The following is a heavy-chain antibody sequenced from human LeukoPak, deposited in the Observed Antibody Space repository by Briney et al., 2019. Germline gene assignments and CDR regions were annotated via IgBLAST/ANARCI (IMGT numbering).Heavy chain of an antibody. CDR3: ARSNRGNSLGCYYYYMDV. D-gene: IGHD4-23*01. CDR2: IHYSGTA. Sequence: PSETLSLTCILSDGSISSHYWSWIRQLPGEGLEWIAYIHYSGTADYNPSLKSRVIISVDTSKNQFSLNLSSVTAADTGVYYCARSNRGNSLGCYYYYMDVWGKGTTVTVSS. CDR1: DGSISSHY. V-gene: IGHV4-59*11. J-gene: IGHJ6*03.